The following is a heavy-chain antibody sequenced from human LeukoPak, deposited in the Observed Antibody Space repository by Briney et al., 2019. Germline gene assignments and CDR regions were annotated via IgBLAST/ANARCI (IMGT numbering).Heavy chain of an antibody. V-gene: IGHV4-34*01. Sequence: SETLSLTCAVYGGSFSGYYWSWIRQPPGKGLEWIGEINHSGSTYYNPSLKSRVTISVDRSKNQFSLKLSSVTAADTAVYYCAREGPYPFYGMDVWGQGTTVTVSS. CDR1: GGSFSGYY. CDR2: INHSGST. CDR3: AREGPYPFYGMDV. J-gene: IGHJ6*02.